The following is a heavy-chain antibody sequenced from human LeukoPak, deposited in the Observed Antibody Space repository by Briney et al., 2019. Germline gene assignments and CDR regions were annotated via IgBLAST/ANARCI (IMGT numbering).Heavy chain of an antibody. D-gene: IGHD1-26*01. V-gene: IGHV3-53*01. CDR1: GFTVSSNY. Sequence: AGGSLRLSCAASGFTVSSNYMSWVRQAPGKGLEWVSVIYSGGSTYYADSVKGRFTISRDNSKNTLYLQMNSLRAEDAAVYYCARARIVGATKAFDIWGQGKMVTVSS. J-gene: IGHJ3*02. CDR2: IYSGGST. CDR3: ARARIVGATKAFDI.